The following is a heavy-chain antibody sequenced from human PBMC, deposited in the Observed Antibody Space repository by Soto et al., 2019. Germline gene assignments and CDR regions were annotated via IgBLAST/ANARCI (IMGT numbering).Heavy chain of an antibody. J-gene: IGHJ4*02. CDR1: GYTFTSYG. V-gene: IGHV1-18*04. CDR3: ARVGQANYDSSGYGVFDY. CDR2: ISAYNGNT. Sequence: GASVKVSCKASGYTFTSYGISWVRQAPGQGLEWMGWISAYNGNTNYAQKLQGRVTMTTDTSTSTAYMELRSLRSDDTAVYYCARVGQANYDSSGYGVFDYWGQGTLVTSPQ. D-gene: IGHD3-22*01.